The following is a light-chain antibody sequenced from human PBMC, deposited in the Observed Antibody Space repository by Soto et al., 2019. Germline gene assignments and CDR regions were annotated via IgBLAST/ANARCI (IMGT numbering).Light chain of an antibody. CDR1: QSIRSNY. V-gene: IGKV3-20*01. CDR2: GAS. CDR3: QLYGVSSPRIT. J-gene: IGKJ5*01. Sequence: EIVLTQSPGTLSLSPGERATLSCRASQSIRSNYVAWYQQKPGQGPRLLIYGASSRATGIPDRFSGSGSGTDFTLIISRLEPEDFAVYYCQLYGVSSPRITFGQGTRLEIK.